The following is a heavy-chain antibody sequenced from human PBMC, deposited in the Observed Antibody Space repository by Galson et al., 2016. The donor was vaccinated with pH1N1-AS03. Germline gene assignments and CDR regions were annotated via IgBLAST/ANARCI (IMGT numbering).Heavy chain of an antibody. CDR2: VIGRGGNT. J-gene: IGHJ4*02. Sequence: SLRLSCAASGFTFHNFAMTWVRQAPGKGLEWVSGVIGRGGNTFYADSVKGRFTISRDNSNNTLFLQMENLRVEDTAVYYCAKDVLDCSGGRCYPGTTDSWGQGTLVTVSS. V-gene: IGHV3-23*01. CDR3: AKDVLDCSGGRCYPGTTDS. D-gene: IGHD2-15*01. CDR1: GFTFHNFA.